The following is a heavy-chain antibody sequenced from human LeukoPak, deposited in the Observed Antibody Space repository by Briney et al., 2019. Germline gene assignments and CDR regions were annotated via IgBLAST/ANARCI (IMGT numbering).Heavy chain of an antibody. CDR1: GGTFSSYA. D-gene: IGHD3-9*01. CDR3: ARAGIGDYDILTGPPHDAFDI. CDR2: IIPIFGTA. Sequence: SVKVSCKASGGTFSSYAISWVRQAPGQGLEWMGGIIPIFGTANYAQKSQGRVTITTDESTSTAYMELSSLRSEDTAVYYCARAGIGDYDILTGPPHDAFDIWGQGTMVTVSS. J-gene: IGHJ3*02. V-gene: IGHV1-69*05.